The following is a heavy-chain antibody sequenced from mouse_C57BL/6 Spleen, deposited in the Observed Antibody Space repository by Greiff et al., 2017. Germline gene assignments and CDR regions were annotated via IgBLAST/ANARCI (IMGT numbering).Heavy chain of an antibody. CDR3: ARDDYDGGYFDY. J-gene: IGHJ2*01. CDR2: INYDGSST. D-gene: IGHD2-4*01. V-gene: IGHV5-16*01. Sequence: EVQRVESEGGLVQPGSSMKLSCTASGFTFSDYYMAWVRQVPEKGLEWVANINYDGSSTYYLDSLKSRFIISRDNAKNILYLQMSSLKSEDTATYYCARDDYDGGYFDYWGQGTTLTVSS. CDR1: GFTFSDYY.